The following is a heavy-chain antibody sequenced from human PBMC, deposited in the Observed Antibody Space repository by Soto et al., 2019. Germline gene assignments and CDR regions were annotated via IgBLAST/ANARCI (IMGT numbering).Heavy chain of an antibody. D-gene: IGHD4-17*01. CDR3: ARQNDHGDYLLWFDP. V-gene: IGHV4-59*08. CDR1: GGSISSYY. Sequence: SETLSLICTVSGGSISSYYWVWIRQPPGKGLVWIGYIYYSVSTNYNPSLKSRVTISVDTSKNQFSLKLSSVTAGDTAVYYCARQNDHGDYLLWFDPWGQGTLVTVSS. CDR2: IYYSVST. J-gene: IGHJ5*02.